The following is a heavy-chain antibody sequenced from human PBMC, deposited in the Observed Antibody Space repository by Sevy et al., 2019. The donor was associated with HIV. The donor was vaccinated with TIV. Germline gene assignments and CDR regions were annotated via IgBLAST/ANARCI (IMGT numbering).Heavy chain of an antibody. J-gene: IGHJ6*02. Sequence: GGSLRLSCAASGFTFSSYAMSWVRQAPGKGLEWVAVIWYDGSNKYYADSVKGRFTISRDNSKNTLYLQMNSLRAEDTAVYYCAREARYCSGGSCDTDYYYYYGMDVWGQGTTVTVSS. CDR1: GFTFSSYA. D-gene: IGHD2-15*01. CDR3: AREARYCSGGSCDTDYYYYYGMDV. V-gene: IGHV3-33*08. CDR2: IWYDGSNK.